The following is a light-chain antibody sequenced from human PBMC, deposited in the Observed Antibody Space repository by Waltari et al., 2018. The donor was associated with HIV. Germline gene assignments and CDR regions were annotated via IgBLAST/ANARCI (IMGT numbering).Light chain of an antibody. CDR2: KVS. J-gene: IGKJ2*01. V-gene: IGKV2-30*02. Sequence: VVMTQSPLSLPVTLGQSASISCRSGQSLVHSDGNTYLSWFQQRPGQSPRRLIYKVSNRDSGVPDRFSGSGSGTDFTLQINRVEAEDVAMYYCMQGTHWPMYTFGQGTKLEIK. CDR3: MQGTHWPMYT. CDR1: QSLVHSDGNTY.